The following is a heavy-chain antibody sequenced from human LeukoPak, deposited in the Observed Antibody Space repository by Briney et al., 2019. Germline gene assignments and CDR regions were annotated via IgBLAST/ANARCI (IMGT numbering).Heavy chain of an antibody. V-gene: IGHV3-23*01. J-gene: IGHJ4*02. CDR3: AKDRDIVVVVAATFDY. D-gene: IGHD2-15*01. CDR1: GFTFSSYA. CDR2: ISGSGGST. Sequence: GGSLRLSCAASGFTFSSYAMSWVCQAPGKGLEWVSAISGSGGSTYYADSVKGRFTISRDNSKNTLYLQMNSLRAEDTAVYYCAKDRDIVVVVAATFDYWGQGTLVTVSS.